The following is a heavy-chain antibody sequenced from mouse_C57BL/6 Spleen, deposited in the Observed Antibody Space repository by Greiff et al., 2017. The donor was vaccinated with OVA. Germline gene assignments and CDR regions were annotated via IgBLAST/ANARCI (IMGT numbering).Heavy chain of an antibody. J-gene: IGHJ2*01. CDR2: ISDGGSYT. Sequence: EVHLVESGGGLVKPGGSLKLSCAASGFTFSSYAMSWVRQTPEKRLEWVATISDGGSYTYYPDNVKGRFTISRDNAKNNLYLQMSHLKSEDTAMYYCAREDEASYYFDYWGQGTTLTVSS. CDR3: AREDEASYYFDY. CDR1: GFTFSSYA. D-gene: IGHD6-1*01. V-gene: IGHV5-4*01.